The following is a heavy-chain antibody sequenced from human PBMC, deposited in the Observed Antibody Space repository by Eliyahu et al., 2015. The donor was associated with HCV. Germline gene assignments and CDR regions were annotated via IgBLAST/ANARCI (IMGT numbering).Heavy chain of an antibody. CDR1: XGSITTXY. CDR2: IHYSGST. CDR3: ASGGGGIAVTGTGGWFDP. Sequence: QVQLQESGPGLVKXSETLSLTCXVSXGSITTXYWSWIRQPPGKGLEWMGYIHYSGSTNYNPSLKSRVTISVDTSKNQFSLNLTSVTAADTAMYYCASGGGGIAVTGTGGWFDPWGQGTLVTVSS. J-gene: IGHJ5*02. D-gene: IGHD6-19*01. V-gene: IGHV4-59*01.